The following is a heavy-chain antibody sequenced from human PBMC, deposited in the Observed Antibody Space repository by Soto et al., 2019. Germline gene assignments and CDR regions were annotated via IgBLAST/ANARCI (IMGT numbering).Heavy chain of an antibody. D-gene: IGHD3-22*01. CDR2: IYYSGST. CDR1: GASISSGDYF. Sequence: SETLSLTCTVSGASISSGDYFWSWIRQSPGKFLEWIGYIYYSGSTYYNPSLKSRVTISVDTSKNQFSLKLSSVTAADTAVYYCARVATTYYYDSSGYYFAFDIWGQGTMVTVSS. CDR3: ARVATTYYYDSSGYYFAFDI. J-gene: IGHJ3*02. V-gene: IGHV4-30-4*01.